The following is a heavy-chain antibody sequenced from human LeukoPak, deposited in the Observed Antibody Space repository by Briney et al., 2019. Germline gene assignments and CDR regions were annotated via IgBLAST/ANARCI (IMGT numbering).Heavy chain of an antibody. J-gene: IGHJ4*02. V-gene: IGHV3-7*03. CDR1: GFTFSSSW. Sequence: GGSLRLSCAASGFTFSSSWMSWVRQAPGKGLEWVANIKKDGSETYYVDSVKGRFTISRDNARNSLYLQMNSLRAEDTAIYYCARGRYSSTTYYFDSWGQGTLVTVSS. D-gene: IGHD6-13*01. CDR2: IKKDGSET. CDR3: ARGRYSSTTYYFDS.